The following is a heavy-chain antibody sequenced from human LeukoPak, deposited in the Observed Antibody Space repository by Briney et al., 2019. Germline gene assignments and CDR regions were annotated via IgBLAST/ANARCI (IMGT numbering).Heavy chain of an antibody. V-gene: IGHV4-59*01. CDR3: ARGYYGSGSYKSFWDY. Sequence: PSETLSLTCTVSGGSISSYYWSWIRQPPGKGLEWIGYIYYSESTNYNPSLKSRVTISVDTSKNQFSLKLSSVTAADTAVYYCARGYYGSGSYKSFWDYWGQGTLVTVSS. D-gene: IGHD3-10*01. J-gene: IGHJ4*02. CDR2: IYYSEST. CDR1: GGSISSYY.